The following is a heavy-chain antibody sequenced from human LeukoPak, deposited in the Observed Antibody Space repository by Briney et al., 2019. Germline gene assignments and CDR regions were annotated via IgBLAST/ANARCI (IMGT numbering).Heavy chain of an antibody. Sequence: PSETLSLTCTVSGGSINNYFWNWIRQPPGKGLEWIGYMYYTGSSSYSPSLKSRVTISVDTSKNQFSLKLSSVTTADTAIYYCARGSIPTQNWFDPWGQGTPVTVSP. CDR2: MYYTGSS. CDR3: ARGSIPTQNWFDP. D-gene: IGHD2-2*01. J-gene: IGHJ5*02. CDR1: GGSINNYF. V-gene: IGHV4-59*01.